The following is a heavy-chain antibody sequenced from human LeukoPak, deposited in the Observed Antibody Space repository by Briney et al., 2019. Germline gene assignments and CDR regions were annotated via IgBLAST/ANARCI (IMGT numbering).Heavy chain of an antibody. V-gene: IGHV3-33*06. CDR1: GFTFSSYG. J-gene: IGHJ4*02. CDR2: IWYDGSNK. Sequence: GGSLRLSCAASGFTFSSYGMHWVRQAPGKGLEWVAVIWYDGSNKYYADSVKGRFTISRDNSKNTLYLQMNSLRAEDTAVYYCAKDRGYYYDSSGIFDYWGQGTLVTVSS. D-gene: IGHD3-22*01. CDR3: AKDRGYYYDSSGIFDY.